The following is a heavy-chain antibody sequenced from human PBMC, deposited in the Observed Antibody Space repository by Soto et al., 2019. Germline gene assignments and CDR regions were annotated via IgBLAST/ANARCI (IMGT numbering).Heavy chain of an antibody. CDR3: ARDTDYGDYTNWFDP. J-gene: IGHJ5*02. V-gene: IGHV4-4*07. D-gene: IGHD4-17*01. CDR1: GGSISSYY. CDR2: IYTSGST. Sequence: SETLSLTCTVSGGSISSYYWSWIRQPAGKGLEWIGRIYTSGSTNYNPSLKSRVTMSVDTSKNQFSLKLSSVTAADTAVYYCARDTDYGDYTNWFDPWGQGTLVTVT.